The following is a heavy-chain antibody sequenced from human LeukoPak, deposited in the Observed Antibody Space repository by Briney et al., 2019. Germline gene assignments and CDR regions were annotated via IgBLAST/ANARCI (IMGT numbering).Heavy chain of an antibody. CDR3: AREGGFCFGDTCRFFDF. V-gene: IGHV3-21*01. CDR1: GFTFSTSS. J-gene: IGHJ4*02. D-gene: IGHD2-15*01. Sequence: GGSLRLSCAASGFTFSTSSLNWVRQAPGKGLEWVSSISSSRSYIYYADSVKGRFTISRDNAKNSLYLQMNSLGAEDTAVYYCAREGGFCFGDTCRFFDFWGQGTLVTVSS. CDR2: ISSSRSYI.